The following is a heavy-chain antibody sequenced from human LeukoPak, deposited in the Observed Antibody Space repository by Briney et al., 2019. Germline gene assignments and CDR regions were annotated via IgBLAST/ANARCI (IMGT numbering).Heavy chain of an antibody. CDR1: GFSFDIYA. CDR3: AKGVTGLTPWFGELLSSSYYSMDV. Sequence: PGGSLRLSCAASGFSFDIYATSWVRQVPGKGLEWVSSVSGSGDSTYFADSVKGRFAISRDNSDNTLYLEMNSLRDDDTAVYFCAKGVTGLTPWFGELLSSSYYSMDVWGQGTAVTVSS. CDR2: VSGSGDST. J-gene: IGHJ6*02. D-gene: IGHD3-10*01. V-gene: IGHV3-23*01.